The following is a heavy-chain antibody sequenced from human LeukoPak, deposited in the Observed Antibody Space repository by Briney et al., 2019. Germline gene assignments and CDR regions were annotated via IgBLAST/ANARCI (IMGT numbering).Heavy chain of an antibody. V-gene: IGHV3-66*01. Sequence: GGSLRLSCAASGFTVRNNYMSWVRQAPGXXXXXVSIIYNDGSTYYADSVKXRXTISRDSYKNTLDLQMNSLRAEDTAVYFCARVFGYKKYFDYWGQGTLVTVSS. CDR3: ARVFGYKKYFDY. J-gene: IGHJ4*02. CDR1: GFTVRNNY. CDR2: IYNDGST. D-gene: IGHD5-12*01.